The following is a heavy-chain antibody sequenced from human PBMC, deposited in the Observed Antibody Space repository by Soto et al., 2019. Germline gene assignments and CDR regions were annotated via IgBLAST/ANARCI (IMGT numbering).Heavy chain of an antibody. CDR1: GGTFSSYA. V-gene: IGHV1-69*01. CDR2: IIPIFGTA. Sequence: QVQLVQSGAEVKKPGSSVKVSCKASGGTFSSYAISWVRQAPGQGLEWMGGIIPIFGTANYAQKFQGRVTITADESTSTAYMELSSLRSEDTAVYYCPRGTSYIRDYDSSGYYQHWGQGTLVTVSS. CDR3: PRGTSYIRDYDSSGYYQH. J-gene: IGHJ1*01. D-gene: IGHD3-22*01.